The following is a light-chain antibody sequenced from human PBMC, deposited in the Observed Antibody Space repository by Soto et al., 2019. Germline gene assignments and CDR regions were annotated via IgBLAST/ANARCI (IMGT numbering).Light chain of an antibody. Sequence: DIQMTQSPSSVSAAVGDRVTITCRASQGINKWLAWYQQKPGKAPQLLISAASTLRSGVPSRFSGSGSGTDFTLTISRLQPEDFATYYCQHLNNYPPFTFGPGTKVDLE. CDR1: QGINKW. CDR3: QHLNNYPPFT. CDR2: AAS. J-gene: IGKJ3*01. V-gene: IGKV1-12*01.